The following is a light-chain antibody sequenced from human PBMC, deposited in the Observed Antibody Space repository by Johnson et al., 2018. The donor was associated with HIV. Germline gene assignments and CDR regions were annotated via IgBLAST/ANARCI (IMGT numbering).Light chain of an antibody. CDR2: ENN. CDR3: GTWDSSLSAYV. J-gene: IGLJ1*01. V-gene: IGLV1-51*02. CDR1: SSNIGNNY. Sequence: QSVLTQPPSVSAAPGQKVTISCSGSSSNIGNNYVSWYQQFPGTTPKLLIYENNKRPSGIPDRFSGSKSGTSATLGITGLQTGDEADYYCGTWDSSLSAYVFGTVTKVTGL.